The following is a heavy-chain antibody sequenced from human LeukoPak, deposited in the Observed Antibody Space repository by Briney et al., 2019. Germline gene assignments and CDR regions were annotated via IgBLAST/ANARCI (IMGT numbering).Heavy chain of an antibody. CDR2: ISRNSDST. Sequence: GRSLRLSCAASGFPFDDKAMHWVRQAPGKGLEWVAGISRNSDSTGYADSVKGRFTVSRDNAKNSLYLQMNSLRAEDMALYYCGKGIGRGSYRYGGYFDYWGRGTLVTVSS. D-gene: IGHD3-16*01. CDR1: GFPFDDKA. CDR3: GKGIGRGSYRYGGYFDY. V-gene: IGHV3-9*03. J-gene: IGHJ4*02.